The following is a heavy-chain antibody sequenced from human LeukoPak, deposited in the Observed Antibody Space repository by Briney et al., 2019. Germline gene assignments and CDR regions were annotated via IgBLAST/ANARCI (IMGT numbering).Heavy chain of an antibody. V-gene: IGHV4-59*08. D-gene: IGHD6-6*01. J-gene: IGHJ6*03. CDR3: ARGMYGSSSVYYYYYMDV. CDR2: SFHTGTT. Sequence: SETLSLTCSVSGASVTDYYWTWVRQPPGKGLEWIGLSFHTGTTHHNPSLKSRVTISVDTSKNQFSLKLSSVTAADTAVYYCARGMYGSSSVYYYYYMDVWGKGTTVTVSS. CDR1: GASVTDYY.